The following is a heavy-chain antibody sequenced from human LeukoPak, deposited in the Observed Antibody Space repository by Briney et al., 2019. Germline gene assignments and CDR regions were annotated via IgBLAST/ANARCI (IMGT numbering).Heavy chain of an antibody. CDR1: GFTFISYA. J-gene: IGHJ6*03. D-gene: IGHD1-26*01. Sequence: GGSLRLSCAASGFTFISYAIHWVRQAPGKGLEWVAVISFHGTDTFYADSVKGRFTISRDNSKNTLYLQMSSLRAEDTAVYYCAKGRGWEASYYYYYMDVWGKGTTVTISS. CDR2: ISFHGTDT. CDR3: AKGRGWEASYYYYYMDV. V-gene: IGHV3-30*04.